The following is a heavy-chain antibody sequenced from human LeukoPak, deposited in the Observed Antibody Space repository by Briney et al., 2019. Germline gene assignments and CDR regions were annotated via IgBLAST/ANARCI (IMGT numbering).Heavy chain of an antibody. V-gene: IGHV4-4*09. D-gene: IGHD3-16*02. CDR3: VRRADRYFDL. CDR2: IYTSGST. Sequence: PSETLSLTCTVSGGSISSYYWSWIRQPPGKGLEWIGYIYTSGSTNHNPSLKSRVTISVDTSKNQFSLKLSSVTAADTAVYYCVRRADRYFDLWGRGTLVTVSS. J-gene: IGHJ2*01. CDR1: GGSISSYY.